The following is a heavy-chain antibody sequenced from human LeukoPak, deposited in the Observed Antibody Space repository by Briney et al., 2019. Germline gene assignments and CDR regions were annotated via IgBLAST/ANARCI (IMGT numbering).Heavy chain of an antibody. CDR2: ISNDGKTI. CDR3: ARSLGSSSWSVGGVFDI. Sequence: GGSLRLSCSASGFAFTSYWMHWVRQSPGKGLVWVSRISNDGKTIAYADSVRGRFTISRDNAKNTLYLQMNSLRAEDTAVYYCARSLGSSSWSVGGVFDIWGQGTLVTVSS. J-gene: IGHJ3*02. V-gene: IGHV3-74*01. CDR1: GFAFTSYW. D-gene: IGHD6-13*01.